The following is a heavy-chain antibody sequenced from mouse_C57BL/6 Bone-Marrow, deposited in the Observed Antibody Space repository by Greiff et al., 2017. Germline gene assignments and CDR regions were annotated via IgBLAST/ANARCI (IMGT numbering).Heavy chain of an antibody. CDR1: GHAFTIYL. CDR3: ARSESWDSWFAY. Sequence: VQLQQSGAELVRSGTSVKVFCKASGHAFTIYLIEGVKQRTGKGLEWIGVINPGSGGTNYIEKFKGKATLTAEKSSSTANMHISSLTSEVSAVNFCARSESWDSWFAYGGQGTLVTVSA. J-gene: IGHJ3*01. V-gene: IGHV1-54*01. D-gene: IGHD4-1*01. CDR2: INPGSGGT.